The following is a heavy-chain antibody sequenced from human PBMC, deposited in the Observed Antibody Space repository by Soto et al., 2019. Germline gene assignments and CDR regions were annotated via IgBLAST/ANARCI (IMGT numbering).Heavy chain of an antibody. CDR3: AKDPRNAVRRLRLYYFDY. Sequence: GGSLRLSCAASGFTFSSYAMSWVRQAPGKGLEWVSAISGSGGSTYYADSVKGRFTISRDNSKNTLYLQMNSLRAEDTAVYYCAKDPRNAVRRLRLYYFDYWGQGTLVTVSS. CDR1: GFTFSSYA. D-gene: IGHD5-12*01. V-gene: IGHV3-23*01. CDR2: ISGSGGST. J-gene: IGHJ4*02.